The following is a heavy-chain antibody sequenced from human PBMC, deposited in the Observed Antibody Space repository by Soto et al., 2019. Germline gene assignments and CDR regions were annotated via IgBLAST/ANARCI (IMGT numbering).Heavy chain of an antibody. V-gene: IGHV4-30-4*01. Sequence: PSQTLSLTCTVSGGSISSGNYYWSWIRQSPGKVLEWIGYIYSTGSSYYNPSLRSRVSMSVDMSKNQFSLNLSSVTAADPAVYFCPSHGIQVSMSGRDRFDSWNKRTMVAVSS. D-gene: IGHD5-18*01. J-gene: IGHJ5*01. CDR2: IYSTGSS. CDR1: GGSISSGNYY. CDR3: PSHGIQVSMSGRDRFDS.